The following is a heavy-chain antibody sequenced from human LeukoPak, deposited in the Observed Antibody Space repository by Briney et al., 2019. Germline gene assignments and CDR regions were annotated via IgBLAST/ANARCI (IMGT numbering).Heavy chain of an antibody. CDR3: ARERISPYYYYYMDV. J-gene: IGHJ6*03. D-gene: IGHD2/OR15-2a*01. Sequence: GGSLRLSCAASGFTFSDYYMSWIRQAPGKGLEWVSYISSSGSTIYYADSVKGRFTISRDNAKNSLYLQMNSLRAEDTAVYYCARERISPYYYYYMDVWGKGTTVTVSS. CDR1: GFTFSDYY. CDR2: ISSSGSTI. V-gene: IGHV3-11*01.